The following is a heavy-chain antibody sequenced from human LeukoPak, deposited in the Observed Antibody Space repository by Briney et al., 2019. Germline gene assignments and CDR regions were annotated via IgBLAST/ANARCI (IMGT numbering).Heavy chain of an antibody. CDR1: GGSISSYY. V-gene: IGHV4-59*01. CDR3: ARTTEGYCRGRSCYSYYYYMDV. CDR2: IHYSGST. J-gene: IGHJ6*03. Sequence: SETLSLTCTASGGSISSYYWSWIRQPPGKGLEWIGYIHYSGSTNYNPSLKSRVTISVDTSKNQFSLKLSSVTAADTAVYYCARTTEGYCRGRSCYSYYYYMDVWGKGTTVTISS. D-gene: IGHD2-15*01.